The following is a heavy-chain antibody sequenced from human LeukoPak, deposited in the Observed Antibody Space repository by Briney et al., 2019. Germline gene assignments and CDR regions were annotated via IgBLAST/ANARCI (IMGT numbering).Heavy chain of an antibody. CDR3: ASAHYYYGSGSYYKGTYYFDY. J-gene: IGHJ4*02. CDR1: GGSFSGCY. D-gene: IGHD3-10*01. CDR2: INHSGST. V-gene: IGHV4-34*01. Sequence: KTSETLSLTCAVYGGSFSGCYWSWIRQPPGKGLEWIGEINHSGSTNYNPSLKSRVTISVDTSKNQFSLKLSSVTAADTAVYYCASAHYYYGSGSYYKGTYYFDYWGQGTLVTVSS.